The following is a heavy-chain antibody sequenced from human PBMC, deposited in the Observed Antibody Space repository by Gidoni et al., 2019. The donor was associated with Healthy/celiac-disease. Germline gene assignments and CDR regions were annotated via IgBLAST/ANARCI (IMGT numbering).Heavy chain of an antibody. CDR1: GGSFSGYY. J-gene: IGHJ4*02. CDR2: INHSGST. Sequence: QVQLQQWGAGLLKPSETLSLTCAVYGGSFSGYYWRWIRQPPGKGLEWIGEINHSGSTNYNPSLKSRVTISVDTSKNQFSLKLSSVTAADTAVYYCARAYYDYVWGSYPPGDYFDYWGQGTLVTVSS. V-gene: IGHV4-34*01. CDR3: ARAYYDYVWGSYPPGDYFDY. D-gene: IGHD3-16*02.